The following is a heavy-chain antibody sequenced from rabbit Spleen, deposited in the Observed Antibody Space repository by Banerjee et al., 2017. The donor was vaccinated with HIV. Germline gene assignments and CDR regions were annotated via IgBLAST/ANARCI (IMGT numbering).Heavy chain of an antibody. CDR2: IYVGSGGGT. CDR1: GLSFSDRDV. V-gene: IGHV1S45*01. J-gene: IGHJ4*01. Sequence: QEQLEESGGGLVKPGGSLTLTCKASGLSFSDRDVMCWVRQAPGKGLEWIACIYVGSGGGTKYPSWAKGRFTISKTSSTTVTLQMASLTVADTATYFCARAGEGGDGYLNLWGQGTLVTVS. D-gene: IGHD5-1*01. CDR3: ARAGEGGDGYLNL.